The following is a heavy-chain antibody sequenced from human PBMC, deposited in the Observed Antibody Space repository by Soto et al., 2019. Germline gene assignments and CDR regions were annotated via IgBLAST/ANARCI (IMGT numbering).Heavy chain of an antibody. CDR3: AQYTYGFYYYYGMDV. Sequence: EVKLLESGGGLVQPGGSLRLSCAASGFTFSAYAMSWVRQAPGKGLEWVSLISGSGRSTSYADSVKGRFTISRDNSNNTLYLQMNSLRAEDTALYYCAQYTYGFYYYYGMDVWGQGTTVTVSS. D-gene: IGHD3-16*01. J-gene: IGHJ6*02. CDR1: GFTFSAYA. V-gene: IGHV3-23*01. CDR2: ISGSGRST.